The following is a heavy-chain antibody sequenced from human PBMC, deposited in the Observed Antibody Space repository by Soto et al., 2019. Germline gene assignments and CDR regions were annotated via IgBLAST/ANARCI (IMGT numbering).Heavy chain of an antibody. CDR1: GYTFSSYA. CDR3: ARDLRSASGWYAPGY. Sequence: EVQLLESGGGLVQPGESLRLSCAASGYTFSSYALMWVRQAPGKGLEWVSSISGSGVTYYADSVKGRFIFSRDNSRNTMYLKMNSLRADDTAISYCARDLRSASGWYAPGYWGQGTLVTVSS. CDR2: ISGSGVT. D-gene: IGHD6-19*01. J-gene: IGHJ4*02. V-gene: IGHV3-23*01.